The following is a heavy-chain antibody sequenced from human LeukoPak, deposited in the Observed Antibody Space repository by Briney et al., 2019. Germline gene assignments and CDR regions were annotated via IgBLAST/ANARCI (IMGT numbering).Heavy chain of an antibody. D-gene: IGHD3-9*01. V-gene: IGHV3-30-3*01. CDR1: GFTFSTYA. Sequence: PGGSLRLSCAASGFTFSTYAMHWVRQAPGKGLEWVAVISYDGGNEFYADSVKGRFTVSRDNSKNTLSLQMNSLRDEDTAVYYCAREKALRYLDYYGLDVWGQGTTVTASS. CDR3: AREKALRYLDYYGLDV. CDR2: ISYDGGNE. J-gene: IGHJ6*02.